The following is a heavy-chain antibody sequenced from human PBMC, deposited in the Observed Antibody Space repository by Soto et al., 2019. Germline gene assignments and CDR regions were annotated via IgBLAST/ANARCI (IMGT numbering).Heavy chain of an antibody. CDR3: TRITVTTSGTHHWYFDL. CDR1: GFTFSNAW. J-gene: IGHJ2*01. V-gene: IGHV3-15*01. D-gene: IGHD4-17*01. Sequence: EVQLVESGGGLVKPGGSLRLSCAASGFTFSNAWMSWVRQAPGKGLEWVGRIKSKTDGGTTDYAAPVNGRFTISRNESENTLYLQMNSLKTEDTAVYYCTRITVTTSGTHHWYFDLWGRGTLVTVSS. CDR2: IKSKTDGGTT.